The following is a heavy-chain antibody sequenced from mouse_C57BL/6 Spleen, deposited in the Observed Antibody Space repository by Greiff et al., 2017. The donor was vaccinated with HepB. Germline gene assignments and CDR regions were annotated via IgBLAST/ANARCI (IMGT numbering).Heavy chain of an antibody. CDR3: ARGDDGYFLFDY. CDR2: INPNNGGT. CDR1: GYTFTDYY. Sequence: EVQLQQSGPELVKPGASVKISCKASGYTFTDYYMNWVKQSHGKSLEWIGDINPNNGGTSYNQKFKGKATLTVDKSSSTAYMELRSLTSEDSAVYYCARGDDGYFLFDYWGQGTTLTVSS. V-gene: IGHV1-26*01. J-gene: IGHJ2*01. D-gene: IGHD2-3*01.